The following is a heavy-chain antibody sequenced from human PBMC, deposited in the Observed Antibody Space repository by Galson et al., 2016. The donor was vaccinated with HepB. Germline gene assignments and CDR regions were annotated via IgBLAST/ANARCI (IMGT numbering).Heavy chain of an antibody. CDR2: INPNSGGT. V-gene: IGHV1-2*02. Sequence: SVKVSCKASGYFTGYYIHWVRQAPGQGLEWMGWINPNSGGTNYAQKFQGRVTVTRDTSVTTAYMELNRLRSDDTAVYYCASSWYHYYYGMDVWGQGTTVTVSS. CDR1: GYFTGYY. D-gene: IGHD6-13*01. J-gene: IGHJ6*02. CDR3: ASSWYHYYYGMDV.